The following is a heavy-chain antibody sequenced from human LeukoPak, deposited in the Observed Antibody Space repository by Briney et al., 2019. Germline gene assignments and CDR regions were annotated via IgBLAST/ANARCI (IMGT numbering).Heavy chain of an antibody. D-gene: IGHD3-10*01. J-gene: IGHJ5*02. CDR3: ARDGSGSYRPPYNWFDP. CDR2: IIPIFGTA. V-gene: IGHV1-69*13. CDR1: GGTFSSYA. Sequence: SVKVSCKASGGTFSSYAISWVRQAPGQGLEWMGGIIPIFGTANYAQKFQGRVTITADESTSTAYMELSSLRSEGRAVYYCARDGSGSYRPPYNWFDPWGQGTLVTVSS.